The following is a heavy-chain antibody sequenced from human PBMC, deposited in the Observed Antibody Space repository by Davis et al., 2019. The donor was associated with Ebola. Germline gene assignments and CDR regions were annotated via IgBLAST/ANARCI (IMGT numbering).Heavy chain of an antibody. CDR3: ARALGYCSGGSCYGFDY. CDR2: IYPGDSDT. D-gene: IGHD2-15*01. V-gene: IGHV5-51*01. CDR1: GYSFTSYW. J-gene: IGHJ4*02. Sequence: GEPLKISCKGSGYSFTSYWIGWVRQMPGKGLEWMGIIYPGDSDTRYSPSFQGQVTISADKSISTAYLQWSSLKASDTAMYYCARALGYCSGGSCYGFDYWGQGTLVTVSS.